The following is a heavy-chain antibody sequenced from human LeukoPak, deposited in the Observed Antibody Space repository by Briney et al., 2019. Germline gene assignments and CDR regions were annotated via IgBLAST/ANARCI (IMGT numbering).Heavy chain of an antibody. CDR1: GGSITSSGYY. J-gene: IGHJ5*02. Sequence: PSETLSLTCTVSGGSITSSGYYWSWIRQPPGKGLEWIGEINHSGGTNYNPSLKSRVTISVDTSKNQFSLKLSSVTAADTAVYYCARLRARGYCSSTSCPVNWFDPWGQGALVTVSS. D-gene: IGHD2-2*01. CDR2: INHSGGT. CDR3: ARLRARGYCSSTSCPVNWFDP. V-gene: IGHV4-39*07.